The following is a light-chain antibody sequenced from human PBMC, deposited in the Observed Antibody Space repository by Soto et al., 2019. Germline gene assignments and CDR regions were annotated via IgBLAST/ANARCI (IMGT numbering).Light chain of an antibody. CDR1: QSVNSY. Sequence: EIVLTQSPATLSLSPGERATLSYSASQSVNSYLAWYQQKPGQAPRLLIYDASNRATGIPARFSGSGSGTDFTLTISSLEPEDFALFYCQQHSNWPITFGQGTRLEIK. CDR3: QQHSNWPIT. CDR2: DAS. V-gene: IGKV3-11*01. J-gene: IGKJ5*01.